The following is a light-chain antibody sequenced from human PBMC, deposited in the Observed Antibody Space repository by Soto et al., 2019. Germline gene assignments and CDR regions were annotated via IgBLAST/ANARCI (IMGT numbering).Light chain of an antibody. CDR2: EVS. CDR1: SSDVGAYNS. V-gene: IGLV2-14*01. CDR3: SSYTGTLSVI. Sequence: QSALTQPASVSGSPGQSITISCTGTSSDVGAYNSVSWYQQHPGKAPKVMIYEVSNRPSGVSNRFSGSKSGNTASLTISGLQAEDEADYYCSSYTGTLSVIFGGGTKGPS. J-gene: IGLJ2*01.